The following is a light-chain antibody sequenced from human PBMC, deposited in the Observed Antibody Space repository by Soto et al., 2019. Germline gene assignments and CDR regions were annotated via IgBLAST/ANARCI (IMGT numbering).Light chain of an antibody. Sequence: DIQMTQSPSTLSASVGDRVTITCRASQSISSWLAWYQQKPGKAPKLLIYDASSLESGVPSRFSGSGSGTEFPLPISRLQPDYFSTYYCQQYNSYWWTFGQGTKVEIK. V-gene: IGKV1-5*01. CDR3: QQYNSYWWT. J-gene: IGKJ1*01. CDR1: QSISSW. CDR2: DAS.